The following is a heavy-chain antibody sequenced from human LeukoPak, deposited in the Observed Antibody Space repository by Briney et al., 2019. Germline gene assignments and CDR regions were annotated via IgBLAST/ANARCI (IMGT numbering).Heavy chain of an antibody. J-gene: IGHJ3*02. V-gene: IGHV5-51*01. CDR3: ATYYYYDSSGYSKGLENDAFDI. Sequence: GESLKISCKGSGYTFTTYWIGWVRQTPGKGLEWMGIIYPDDSDTRYSPSFQGQVTISADKSISTAYLQWSSLKASDTAMYYCATYYYYDSSGYSKGLENDAFDIWGQGTMVTVSS. CDR1: GYTFTTYW. D-gene: IGHD3-22*01. CDR2: IYPDDSDT.